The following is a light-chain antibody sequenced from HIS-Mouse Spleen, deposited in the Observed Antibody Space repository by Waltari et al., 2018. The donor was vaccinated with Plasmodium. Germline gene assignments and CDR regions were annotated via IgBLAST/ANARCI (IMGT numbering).Light chain of an antibody. Sequence: DIQFTQSPSFLSASVGDRVTITCRASQGISSYLAWYHQKPGKAPKLLIYAASTLQSGVPSRFSGSGSVTEFTLTISSLQPEDFATYYCQQLNSYPYTFGQGTKLEIK. J-gene: IGKJ2*01. V-gene: IGKV1-9*01. CDR3: QQLNSYPYT. CDR1: QGISSY. CDR2: AAS.